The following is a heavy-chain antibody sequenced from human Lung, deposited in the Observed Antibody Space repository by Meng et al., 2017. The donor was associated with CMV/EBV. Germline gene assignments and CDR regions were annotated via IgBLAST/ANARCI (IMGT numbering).Heavy chain of an antibody. D-gene: IGHD1-26*01. V-gene: IGHV3-20*04. CDR2: MRWNGDTT. CDR1: ESTCDDHG. J-gene: IGHJ3*01. Sequence: ESLKISCAASESTCDDHGMSWVRQAAGKGLEWVSGMRWNGDTTAYTDSVKGRFTISRDNANNSLYLQMNNLRAEDTASYYCARAVGPTRVDALDLWGQGXLVTVSS. CDR3: ARAVGPTRVDALDL.